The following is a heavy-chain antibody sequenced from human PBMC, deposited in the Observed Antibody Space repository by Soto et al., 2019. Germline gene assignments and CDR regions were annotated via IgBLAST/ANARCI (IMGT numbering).Heavy chain of an antibody. D-gene: IGHD6-6*01. Sequence: GGSLRLSCAASGFTFSSYGMHWVRQAPGKGLEWVAVIWYDGSNKYYADSVKGRFTISRDNSKNTLYLQMNSLRAEDTAVYYCARESPPSIAARPASMDVWGKGTTVTVSS. J-gene: IGHJ6*04. CDR1: GFTFSSYG. CDR2: IWYDGSNK. V-gene: IGHV3-33*01. CDR3: ARESPPSIAARPASMDV.